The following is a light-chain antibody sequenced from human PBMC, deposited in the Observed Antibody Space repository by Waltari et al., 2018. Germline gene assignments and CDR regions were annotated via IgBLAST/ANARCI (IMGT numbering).Light chain of an antibody. V-gene: IGKV4-1*01. J-gene: IGKJ2*01. Sequence: DVVMTQSPDSLAVSLGERATINCKSSQNPFYGPNNKNYFGWYQQKPGQPPKLLIYWASTRESGVPDRFSGSGSGTDFTLTISSLQAEDVAVYYCQQYYSTPPTFGQGTKLEIK. CDR1: QNPFYGPNNKNY. CDR2: WAS. CDR3: QQYYSTPPT.